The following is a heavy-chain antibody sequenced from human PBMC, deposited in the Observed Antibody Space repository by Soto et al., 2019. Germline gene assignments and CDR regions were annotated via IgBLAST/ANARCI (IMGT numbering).Heavy chain of an antibody. V-gene: IGHV2-5*02. Sequence: QITLKESGPTLVKPTQTLTLTCTFSGFSLSTSGVGVGWIRQPPGKALEWLALIYWDDDTRYSPSLRSRLTIHKDTSKNQVVLTMTNMDPVDTATYYCIQSRCGGDCLQSYASHYYYGMDVWGQGTTVTVSS. J-gene: IGHJ6*02. D-gene: IGHD2-21*02. CDR1: GFSLSTSGVG. CDR2: IYWDDDT. CDR3: IQSRCGGDCLQSYASHYYYGMDV.